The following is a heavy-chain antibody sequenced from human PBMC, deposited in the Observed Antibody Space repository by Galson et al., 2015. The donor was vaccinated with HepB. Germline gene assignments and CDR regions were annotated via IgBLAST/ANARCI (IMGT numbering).Heavy chain of an antibody. J-gene: IGHJ4*02. CDR3: ATVRGYDNSGYYWVFDY. CDR2: LDPGDGET. Sequence: SVKVSCKVSGDSFIELFIHWVRQAPGKGLEWMGGLDPGDGETIYAQKFQGRVTMTEDTSVDTAYLELSSLRSEDTAAYYCATVRGYDNSGYYWVFDYWGQGTLVTVSS. D-gene: IGHD3-22*01. V-gene: IGHV1-24*01. CDR1: GDSFIELF.